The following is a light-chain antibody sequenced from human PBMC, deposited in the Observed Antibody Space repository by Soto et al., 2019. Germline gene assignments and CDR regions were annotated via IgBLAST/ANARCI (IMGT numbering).Light chain of an antibody. CDR3: QQSYSTPMYT. V-gene: IGKV1-39*01. J-gene: IGKJ2*01. CDR1: QSISSY. Sequence: DIQMTQSPSSLSASVGDRVTITCRASQSISSYLNWYQQRPGNAPKLLIYAASTLQSGVPSRFSGSGSGTDFTLTISSLQPEEFATYYCQQSYSTPMYTFGQGTKLEIK. CDR2: AAS.